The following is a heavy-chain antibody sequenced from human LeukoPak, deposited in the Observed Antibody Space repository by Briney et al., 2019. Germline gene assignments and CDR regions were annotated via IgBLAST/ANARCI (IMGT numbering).Heavy chain of an antibody. J-gene: IGHJ4*02. CDR2: ISSSSSYI. CDR1: GFTFSSYS. CDR3: ARLDYYDSSGYYSEFDY. V-gene: IGHV3-21*01. Sequence: GGSLRLSCVASGFTFSSYSMNWVRQAPGKGLEWVSSISSSSSYIYYADSVKGRFTISRDNAKNSLYLQMNSLRAEDTAVYYCARLDYYDSSGYYSEFDYWGQGTLVTVSS. D-gene: IGHD3-22*01.